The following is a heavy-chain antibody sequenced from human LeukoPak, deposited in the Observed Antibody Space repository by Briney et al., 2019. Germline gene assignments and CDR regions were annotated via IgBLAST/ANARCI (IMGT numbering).Heavy chain of an antibody. CDR2: IGGSGGST. CDR3: AKDLEMGGVDY. V-gene: IGHV3-23*01. CDR1: GFTFSSYA. J-gene: IGHJ4*02. Sequence: GGSLRLSCAASGFTFSSYAMSWVRQAPGKGLEWVSVIGGSGGSTYYADSVKGRFTISRDNSKNTLFLQMNSLRAEDTAVYYCAKDLEMGGVDYWGQGTLVPVSS. D-gene: IGHD5-24*01.